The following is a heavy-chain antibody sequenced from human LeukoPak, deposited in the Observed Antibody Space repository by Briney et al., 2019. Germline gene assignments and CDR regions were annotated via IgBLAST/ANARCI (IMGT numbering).Heavy chain of an antibody. D-gene: IGHD3-22*01. CDR3: AKGTTLYYDSSGYYYNY. J-gene: IGHJ4*02. Sequence: GGSLRLSCAASGFTFDDYAMHWVRQAPGKGLEWVSGISWNSGSIGYADSVKGRFTISRDNAKNSLYLQMNSLRAEDTALYYCAKGTTLYYDSSGYYYNYWGQGTLVTVSS. CDR2: ISWNSGSI. V-gene: IGHV3-9*01. CDR1: GFTFDDYA.